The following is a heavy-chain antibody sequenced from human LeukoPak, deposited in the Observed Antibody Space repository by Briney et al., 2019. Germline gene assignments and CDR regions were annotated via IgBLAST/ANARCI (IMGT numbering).Heavy chain of an antibody. D-gene: IGHD2-2*02. J-gene: IGHJ4*02. Sequence: GRSLRLSCAASGFTFSSYGMHWVRQAPGKGLEWVAVIWYDGSNKYYADSVKGRFTISRDNSKNTLYLQMNSLRAEDTAVYYCARLGPHCSSTSCYTGVDYWGQGTLVTVSS. V-gene: IGHV3-33*01. CDR3: ARLGPHCSSTSCYTGVDY. CDR1: GFTFSSYG. CDR2: IWYDGSNK.